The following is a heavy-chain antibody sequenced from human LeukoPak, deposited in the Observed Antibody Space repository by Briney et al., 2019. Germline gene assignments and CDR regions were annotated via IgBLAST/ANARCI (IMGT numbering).Heavy chain of an antibody. CDR2: ISRSGSSI. V-gene: IGHV3-48*01. D-gene: IGHD3-22*01. CDR3: ARGRPYYYDSSGSLLDY. CDR1: GFTFSSYS. J-gene: IGHJ4*02. Sequence: GGSLRLSCAASGFTFSSYSVDWVRQAPGKGLEWVSHISRSGSSIFYADSVKGRFTISRDNARNSLYLQMNSLRAEDTAVYYCARGRPYYYDSSGSLLDYWGQGTLVTVSS.